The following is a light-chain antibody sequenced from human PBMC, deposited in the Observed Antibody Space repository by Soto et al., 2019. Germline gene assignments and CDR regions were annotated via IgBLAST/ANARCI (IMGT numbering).Light chain of an antibody. Sequence: QFALTQPGSVYGSPGQSISISCIGTSSDVGSYNYVSWYQQHPGRAPKLMIYEVINRPSGVSNRFSGSKSGNTASLTISGLQAEDEADYYCSSYTSSSSLYVFGTGTKLTVL. J-gene: IGLJ1*01. V-gene: IGLV2-14*03. CDR1: SSDVGSYNY. CDR3: SSYTSSSSLYV. CDR2: EVI.